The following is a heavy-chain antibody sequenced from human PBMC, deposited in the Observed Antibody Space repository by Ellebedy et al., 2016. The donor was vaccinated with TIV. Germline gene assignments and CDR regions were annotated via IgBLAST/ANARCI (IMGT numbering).Heavy chain of an antibody. CDR1: GLTVSTNY. J-gene: IGHJ4*02. Sequence: GGSLRLXXAASGLTVSTNYMNWVRQAPGKGLEWVSVIYSDGKTFYADSVKGRFTVSRDTSRNTLYLQMNGLTPDDTAVYYCARDRTNWGFLDSWGQGTLVTASS. D-gene: IGHD7-27*01. CDR2: IYSDGKT. CDR3: ARDRTNWGFLDS. V-gene: IGHV3-53*01.